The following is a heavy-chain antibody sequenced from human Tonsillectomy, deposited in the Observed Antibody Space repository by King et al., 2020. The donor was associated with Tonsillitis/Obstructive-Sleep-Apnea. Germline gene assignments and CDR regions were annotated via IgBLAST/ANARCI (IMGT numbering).Heavy chain of an antibody. J-gene: IGHJ3*02. Sequence: VQLVESGGSLVQPGGSLRLSCAASGFTVSSNYMSWVRQAPGKGLEWVSVIYSGGSTYYADSVKDRFTISRDNSKNTLFLQMNSRRAEDTAVYYCARTPRFRGLIFGAFDIWGQGTMVTVSS. CDR3: ARTPRFRGLIFGAFDI. V-gene: IGHV3-66*01. CDR1: GFTVSSNY. D-gene: IGHD3-10*01. CDR2: IYSGGST.